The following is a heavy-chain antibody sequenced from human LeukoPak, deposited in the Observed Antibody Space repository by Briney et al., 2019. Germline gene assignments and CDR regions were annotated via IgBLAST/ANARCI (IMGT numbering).Heavy chain of an antibody. J-gene: IGHJ4*02. CDR2: IYYSGST. V-gene: IGHV4-59*01. CDR3: ARDGATDYYDSSGYVPFDY. D-gene: IGHD3-22*01. Sequence: PSETLSLTCKVSGGSISRNYLSWIRHSPAHGLDLIGYIYYSGSTNYNPSLKSRVTISVDTSKNQFSLKLSSVTAADTAVYYCARDGATDYYDSSGYVPFDYWGQGILVTVSS. CDR1: GGSISRNY.